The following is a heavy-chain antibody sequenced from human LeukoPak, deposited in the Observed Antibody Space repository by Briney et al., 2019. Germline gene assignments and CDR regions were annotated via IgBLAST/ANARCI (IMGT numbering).Heavy chain of an antibody. CDR2: ISAYNGNT. V-gene: IGHV1-18*01. CDR1: GYTFTSYV. CDR3: ARAPTTLWFGEFPPVD. D-gene: IGHD3-10*01. J-gene: IGHJ4*02. Sequence: ASVKVSCKASGYTFTSYVISWVRQAPGQGLEWMGWISAYNGNTNYAQKLQGRVTMTTDTSTSTAYMELRSLRSDDTAVYYCARAPTTLWFGEFPPVDWGQGTLVTVSS.